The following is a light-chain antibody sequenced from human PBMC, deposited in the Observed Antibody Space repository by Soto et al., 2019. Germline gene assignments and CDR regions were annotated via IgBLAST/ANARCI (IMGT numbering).Light chain of an antibody. Sequence: DIQMTHSPSSLSASVGDRVTITCRASQSISSYLNWYQQKPGKAPKLLIYEVSTLESGVPSRFSGSGSGTEFTLTISCLQSDDFATYYCQQYNTYPTFGQGTKVDIK. CDR3: QQYNTYPT. V-gene: IGKV1-5*03. J-gene: IGKJ1*01. CDR2: EVS. CDR1: QSISSY.